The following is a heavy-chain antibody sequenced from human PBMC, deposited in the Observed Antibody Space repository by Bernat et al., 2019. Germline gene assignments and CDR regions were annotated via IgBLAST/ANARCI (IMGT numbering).Heavy chain of an antibody. V-gene: IGHV3-53*01. Sequence: EVQLVESGGGLIQPGGSLRLSCAASGFTVSTNYMTWVRQAPVKGLEWVSVIYSGSTFYADSVEGRFTISRDKDMLYLQMNSLRAEDTAVYYCASRPPLASSTHRNSWPLDYWGQGTLVTVSS. CDR2: IYSGST. CDR1: GFTVSTNY. CDR3: ASRPPLASSTHRNSWPLDY. D-gene: IGHD6-13*01. J-gene: IGHJ4*02.